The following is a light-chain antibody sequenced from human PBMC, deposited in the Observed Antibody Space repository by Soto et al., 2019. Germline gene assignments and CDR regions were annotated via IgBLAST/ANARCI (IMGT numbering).Light chain of an antibody. CDR1: QSIRSY. J-gene: IGKJ4*01. CDR3: QQRSSWPIT. V-gene: IGKV3-11*01. CDR2: DAS. Sequence: EIVLTQSPATLSLSPGDSATLSCRASQSIRSYLAWYQQKRGQAPRLLIYDASNRATGIPARFSGSGSGTDFSLTISSLEPEEFAVYYCQQRSSWPITFGGGTKVEIK.